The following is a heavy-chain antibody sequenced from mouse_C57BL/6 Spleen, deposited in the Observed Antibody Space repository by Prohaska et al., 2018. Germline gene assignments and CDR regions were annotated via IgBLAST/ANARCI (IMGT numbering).Heavy chain of an antibody. Sequence: EVLLLKSRGGLVQPAASRGLHCVGSEFTFSGFWMSCVRQTPGKTLEWIGDINSDGSVINYAPSIKVRVTMLREDDVSTLYLQLSNVRSEGTSTYFCMVCSNGWYFDV. D-gene: IGHD2-5*01. CDR2: INSDGSVI. CDR3: MVCSNGWYFDV. J-gene: IGHJ1*01. V-gene: IGHV11-2*01. CDR1: EFTFSGFW.